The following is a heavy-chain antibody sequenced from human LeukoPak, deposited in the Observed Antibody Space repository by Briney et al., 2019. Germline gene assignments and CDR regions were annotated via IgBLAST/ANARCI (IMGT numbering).Heavy chain of an antibody. CDR2: IYYSGST. CDR3: ARRPGGDAFDI. Sequence: SETLSLTCTVSGGSISSSIYYWGWIRQPPGKGLEWIGSIYYSGSTYYNPSLKSRVTISVDTSKNQFSLKLSSVTAADTAVYYCARRPGGDAFDIWGQGTMVTVSS. D-gene: IGHD1-26*01. CDR1: GGSISSSIYY. J-gene: IGHJ3*02. V-gene: IGHV4-39*01.